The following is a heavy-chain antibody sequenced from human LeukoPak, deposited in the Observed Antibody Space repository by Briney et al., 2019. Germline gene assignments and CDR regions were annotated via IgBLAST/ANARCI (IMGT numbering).Heavy chain of an antibody. CDR2: IDPSDSYT. V-gene: IGHV5-10-1*01. D-gene: IGHD6-19*01. CDR3: AATGYSSGGSNFDY. Sequence: GESLKISCKGSRYSFTSYWISWVRQMPGKGLEWMGRIDPSDSYTNYSPSFQGHVTLSADKSISTAYLQWSSMKASDTAMYYCAATGYSSGGSNFDYWGQGTLVTVSS. CDR1: RYSFTSYW. J-gene: IGHJ4*02.